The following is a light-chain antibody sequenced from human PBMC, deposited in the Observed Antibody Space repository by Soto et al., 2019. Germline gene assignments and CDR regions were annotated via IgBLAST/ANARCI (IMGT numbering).Light chain of an antibody. Sequence: VFTRSAGKLCWSRGERAPLDSRAIQSISSNYVAWYQQKPGQAPRLLIYDASTRATGLPNRYSGSGSGTDFTLTISRLEPDDIAVISCQPYGHSHTFGQGTKV. CDR1: QSISSNY. CDR3: QPYGHSHT. J-gene: IGKJ1*01. V-gene: IGKV3-20*01. CDR2: DAS.